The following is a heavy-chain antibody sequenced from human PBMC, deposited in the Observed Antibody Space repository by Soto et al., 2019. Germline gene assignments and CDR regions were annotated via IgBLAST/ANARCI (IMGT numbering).Heavy chain of an antibody. CDR2: IIPIFGTA. V-gene: IGHV1-69*13. Sequence: SVKVSCKASGGTFSSYAISWVRQAPGQGLEWMGGIIPIFGTANYAQKFQGRVTITADESTSTAYMELSSLRSEDTAVYYCARFGIAARHFDYCGQGTLVPVSA. CDR3: ARFGIAARHFDY. J-gene: IGHJ4*02. CDR1: GGTFSSYA. D-gene: IGHD6-6*01.